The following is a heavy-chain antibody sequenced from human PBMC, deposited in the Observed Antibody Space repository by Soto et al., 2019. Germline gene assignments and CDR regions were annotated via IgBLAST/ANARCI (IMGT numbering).Heavy chain of an antibody. Sequence: SETLSLTCAVYGGSFSGYYWSWIRQPPGKGLEWIGEINHSGSTNYNPSLKSRVTISVDTSKNQFSLKLSSVTAADTAVYYRARSYCGGDCYWRDFDYWGQGTLVTVSS. J-gene: IGHJ4*02. V-gene: IGHV4-34*01. CDR2: INHSGST. CDR1: GGSFSGYY. D-gene: IGHD2-21*02. CDR3: ARSYCGGDCYWRDFDY.